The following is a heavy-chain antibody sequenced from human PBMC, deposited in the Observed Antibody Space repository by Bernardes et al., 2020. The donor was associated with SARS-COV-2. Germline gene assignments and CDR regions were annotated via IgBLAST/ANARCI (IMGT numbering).Heavy chain of an antibody. J-gene: IGHJ4*02. D-gene: IGHD5-18*01. CDR3: ARGGSRATWIQLWFSPPFDY. CDR2: IYYSGST. CDR1: GGSISSSSYY. V-gene: IGHV4-39*01. Sequence: SETLSLTCTVSGGSISSSSYYWGWIRQPPGKGLEWIGSIYYSGSTYYNTSLKSRVTISVDTSKNQFSLKLSSVTAADTAVYYCARGGSRATWIQLWFSPPFDYWGQGTLVTVSS.